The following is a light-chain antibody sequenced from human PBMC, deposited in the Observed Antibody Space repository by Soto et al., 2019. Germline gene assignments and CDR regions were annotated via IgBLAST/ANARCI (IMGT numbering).Light chain of an antibody. V-gene: IGLV1-44*01. CDR3: ASWDASLNGWV. CDR2: RTN. CDR1: RSNLGSDT. J-gene: IGLJ3*02. Sequence: QSVLTQPPSASGTPGQRVTISCSGSRSNLGSDTVNWYQQLPGTAPKLLIHRTNQRPSGVPGRFSGSKSGTSASLAISGLQPEDEADYHCASWDASLNGWVFGGGTKLTVL.